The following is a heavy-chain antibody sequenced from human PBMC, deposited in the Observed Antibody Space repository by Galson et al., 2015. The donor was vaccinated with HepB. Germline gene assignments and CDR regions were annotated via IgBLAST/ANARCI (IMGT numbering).Heavy chain of an antibody. V-gene: IGHV4-39*02. J-gene: IGHJ4*02. CDR3: ARDRYSHNLDAEY. D-gene: IGHD3/OR15-3a*01. CDR1: GDSISSSNYY. Sequence: ETLSLTCTVSGDSISSSNYYWAWIRQPPGKGLEWIATIYHRGDTYYNPSLQHRVTISIDTSRNKFYLKVKSGTAADTAVYYCARDRYSHNLDAEYWGQGTLVTVSS. CDR2: IYHRGDT.